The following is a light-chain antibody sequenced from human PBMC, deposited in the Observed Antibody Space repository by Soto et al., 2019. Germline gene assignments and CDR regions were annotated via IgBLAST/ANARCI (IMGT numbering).Light chain of an antibody. Sequence: EIVMTQSPATLSVSPGERATLSCRASQSVSSNLAWYQQKPGQAPRLLVYGASTRATGIPARFSGSGSGTEFTLTISSLPSEDSAVYYCQEYSAWWTFGQGTKVEI. CDR3: QEYSAWWT. J-gene: IGKJ1*01. CDR1: QSVSSN. V-gene: IGKV3-15*01. CDR2: GAS.